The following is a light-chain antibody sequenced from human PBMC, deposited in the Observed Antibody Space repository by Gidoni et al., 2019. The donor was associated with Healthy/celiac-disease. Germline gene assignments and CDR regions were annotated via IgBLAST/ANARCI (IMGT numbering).Light chain of an antibody. J-gene: IGKJ3*01. CDR2: DAS. CDR3: QQRSNRVT. Sequence: EIVLTQSPATLSLSPGERATLSCRASQSVSSYLAWYQQKPGQAPRLLIYDASNRATGIPARFSGGGSGTDFTLTISSLEPEDFAVYYCQQRSNRVTFGPGTKVDIK. V-gene: IGKV3-11*01. CDR1: QSVSSY.